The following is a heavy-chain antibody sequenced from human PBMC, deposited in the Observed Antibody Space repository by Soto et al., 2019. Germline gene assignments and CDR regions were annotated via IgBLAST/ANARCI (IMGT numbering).Heavy chain of an antibody. CDR1: GFTFSSYA. D-gene: IGHD6-13*01. J-gene: IGHJ6*02. CDR3: AKPGYTMGGMDV. Sequence: EVQLLESGGGLVQPGGSLRLSCAASGFTFSSYAMSWVRQAPGKGLEWVSAISGSGGSTYYADSVKGRFTISRDNSKNTRYLQMNRLRAEDTAVYYCAKPGYTMGGMDVWGQGTTVTVSS. CDR2: ISGSGGST. V-gene: IGHV3-23*01.